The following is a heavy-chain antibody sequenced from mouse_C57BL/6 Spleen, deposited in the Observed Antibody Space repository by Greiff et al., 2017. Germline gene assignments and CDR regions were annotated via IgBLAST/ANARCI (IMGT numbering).Heavy chain of an antibody. Sequence: QVQLQQSGAELVRPGSSVKLSCKASGYTFTSYWMPWVKQRPIQGLEWIGNIDPSDSETHYNQKFKDKATLTVNKSSSTAYMQLSSLTSEDSAVYYCARYNYDYDEGNYLDYWGQGTTLTVSS. V-gene: IGHV1-52*01. CDR3: ARYNYDYDEGNYLDY. J-gene: IGHJ2*01. CDR2: IDPSDSET. CDR1: GYTFTSYW. D-gene: IGHD2-4*01.